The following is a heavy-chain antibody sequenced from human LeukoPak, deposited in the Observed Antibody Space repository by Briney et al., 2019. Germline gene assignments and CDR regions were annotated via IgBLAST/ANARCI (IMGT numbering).Heavy chain of an antibody. D-gene: IGHD3-10*01. CDR1: GGSVSTFY. J-gene: IGHJ4*02. CDR3: ARTPSASSYYFDF. CDR2: IYARGST. Sequence: SETLSLTCTVSGGSVSTFYWSWIRQPAGKGLEWIGRIYARGSTNSNPSLKSRVTMSIDTSKNQFSLKVGSVTAADSAIYYCARTPSASSYYFDFWGQGSLVTVSS. V-gene: IGHV4-4*07.